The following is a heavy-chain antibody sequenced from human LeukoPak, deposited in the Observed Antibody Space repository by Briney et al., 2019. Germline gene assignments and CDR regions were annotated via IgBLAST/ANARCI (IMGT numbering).Heavy chain of an antibody. CDR2: IDSNSGGT. J-gene: IGHJ4*02. Sequence: ASVTVSCKSSGYTFTGYHMHWVRQAPGQGFEWMGRIDSNSGGTNYAQNFQGRVTMTRDTSISTVYMELISLRSDDTAVYYCAREMNYDDYRTSDYWGQGTLVTVSS. CDR3: AREMNYDDYRTSDY. D-gene: IGHD4-17*01. V-gene: IGHV1-2*02. CDR1: GYTFTGYH.